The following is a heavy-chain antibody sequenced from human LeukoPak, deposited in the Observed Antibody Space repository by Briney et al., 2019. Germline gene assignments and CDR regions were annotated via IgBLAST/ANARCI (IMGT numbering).Heavy chain of an antibody. CDR1: GFTFSGYG. CDR3: AKGPDYDFWSGLDY. Sequence: PGGSLRLSCAASGFTFSGYGMHWVRQAPGKGLEWVAFIRYDGSNKYYADSVKGRFTISRDNSKNTLYLQMNSLRAEDTAVYYCAKGPDYDFWSGLDYWGQGTLVTVSS. V-gene: IGHV3-30*02. J-gene: IGHJ4*02. D-gene: IGHD3-3*01. CDR2: IRYDGSNK.